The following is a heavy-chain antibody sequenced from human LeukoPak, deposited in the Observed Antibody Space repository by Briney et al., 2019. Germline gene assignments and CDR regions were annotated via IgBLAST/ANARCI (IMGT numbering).Heavy chain of an antibody. CDR3: AKARGRRGYHFVD. Sequence: GGSLRLSCVVSGFTFSSYAMSWVRQAPGKGLEWVSGISSSGNTRNYADSVKGRFTISRDNSKNTLSLQMNSLSAGDTALYYCAKARGRRGYHFVDWGQGTLVTVSS. J-gene: IGHJ4*02. D-gene: IGHD3-22*01. V-gene: IGHV3-23*01. CDR2: ISSSGNTR. CDR1: GFTFSSYA.